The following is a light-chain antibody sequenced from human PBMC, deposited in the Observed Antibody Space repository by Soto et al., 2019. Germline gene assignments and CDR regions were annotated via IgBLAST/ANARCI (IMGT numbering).Light chain of an antibody. V-gene: IGKV3-20*01. CDR3: QYYRSSLWFT. J-gene: IGKJ2*01. CDR1: QSVSSTY. CDR2: GAS. Sequence: EIVLTQSPGILSLSPGERATLSCRASQSVSSTYLAWYQQKPGQAPRLLIHGASSRATGIPDRFSGSGSGTDFTLTISRLDPEEFAVYYCQYYRSSLWFTFGQGTSLEIK.